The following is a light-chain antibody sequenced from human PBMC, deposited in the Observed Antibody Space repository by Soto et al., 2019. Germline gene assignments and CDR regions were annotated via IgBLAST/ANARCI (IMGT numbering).Light chain of an antibody. CDR2: DVA. CDR3: VSYTSSTTYV. Sequence: QSVLTQPASVSDSPGQSITISCTGTSSDASGSNFVSWYQQHPGKPPKLIIYDVANRPSGVSNRFSGSKSGSTASLTISRLRTEDEADYYCVSYTSSTTYVFGTGTKVTVL. V-gene: IGLV2-14*03. J-gene: IGLJ1*01. CDR1: SSDASGSNF.